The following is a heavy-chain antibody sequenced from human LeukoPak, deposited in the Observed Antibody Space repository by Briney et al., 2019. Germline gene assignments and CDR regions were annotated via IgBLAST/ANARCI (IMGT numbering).Heavy chain of an antibody. CDR3: ARYAYYERASVQYSSSGYYFDY. J-gene: IGHJ4*02. CDR2: IYYSGST. D-gene: IGHD6-13*01. V-gene: IGHV4-31*03. CDR1: GGSISSGVYY. Sequence: SQTLSLTCTVSGGSISSGVYYWSWLRQHPGKGLEWIGYIYYSGSTYYNPSLKSRVTISVDTSKNQFSLKLSSVTAADTAVYYCARYAYYERASVQYSSSGYYFDYWGQGTLVTVSS.